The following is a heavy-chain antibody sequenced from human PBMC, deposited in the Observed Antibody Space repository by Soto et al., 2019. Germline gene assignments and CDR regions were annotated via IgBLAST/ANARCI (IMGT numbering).Heavy chain of an antibody. J-gene: IGHJ4*02. CDR3: GRDGGIVAPAGAINF. D-gene: IGHD5-12*01. CDR2: IDVRGGVT. Sequence: LRLSCTASGFDLNIYGMNWVRQAPGKGLEWVSSIDVRGGVTHYAESVKGRFTISRDNAKNSVYLHMDSLRADDTAVYFCGRDGGIVAPAGAINFWGQGTLVTVSS. CDR1: GFDLNIYG. V-gene: IGHV3-21*01.